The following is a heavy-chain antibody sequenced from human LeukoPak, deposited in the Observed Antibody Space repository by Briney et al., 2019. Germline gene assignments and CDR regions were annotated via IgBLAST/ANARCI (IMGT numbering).Heavy chain of an antibody. Sequence: SETLSLTCTVSGGSISNYYWSWIRQSPGKGLEWIAYISYSGSTNYNPSLKSRLTISVDTSKNQFSLKLTSVTAADTAVYYRARGWSGLVGWFDPWGQGTLVTVSS. V-gene: IGHV4-59*01. D-gene: IGHD3-3*01. CDR1: GGSISNYY. CDR2: ISYSGST. J-gene: IGHJ5*02. CDR3: ARGWSGLVGWFDP.